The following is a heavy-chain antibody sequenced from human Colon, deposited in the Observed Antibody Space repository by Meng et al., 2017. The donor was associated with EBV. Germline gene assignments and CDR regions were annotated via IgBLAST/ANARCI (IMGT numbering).Heavy chain of an antibody. J-gene: IGHJ5*02. CDR1: GGSFRDYY. V-gene: IGHV4-34*01. Sequence: QVQLQQWGAGLLKPSETLSRSCAVYGGSFRDYYWTWIRHPPGMGLEWIGEIDHRGNTKYNPSLKSRVTISLDTSKKQFSLKVSSVTAADSAVYYCARRGPSGNFSPWSQGALVTVSS. D-gene: IGHD3-10*01. CDR3: ARRGPSGNFSP. CDR2: IDHRGNT.